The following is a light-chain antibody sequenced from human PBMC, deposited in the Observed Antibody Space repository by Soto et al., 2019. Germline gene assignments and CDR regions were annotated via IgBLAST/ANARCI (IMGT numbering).Light chain of an antibody. CDR1: QSVRSTY. CDR2: GAS. J-gene: IGKJ4*01. Sequence: EVVLTQSPGTLSLSPGERATLSCRASQSVRSTYLGWYQQKPGQAPRLLIYGASKRQSGVPDRFSGGGAGTDFTLTIDSLQTEDFGVYYSQQFSGSVTFGGGTKVDIK. V-gene: IGKV3-20*01. CDR3: QQFSGSVT.